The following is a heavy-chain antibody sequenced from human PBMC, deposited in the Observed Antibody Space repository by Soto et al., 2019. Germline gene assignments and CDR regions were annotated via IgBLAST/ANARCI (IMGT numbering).Heavy chain of an antibody. CDR3: AKVNSIVGDGDHDY. Sequence: EVQLLESGGGLVQPGGSLRLSCAASGFTFTTYAMSWVRQPPGKGLEWVSGISSSGDIPYYADSVKGRCTISRDQSKKTVYLQMNSLRAEDTALYYCAKVNSIVGDGDHDYWGQGTLVSVSS. V-gene: IGHV3-23*01. CDR2: ISSSGDIP. CDR1: GFTFTTYA. D-gene: IGHD4-17*01. J-gene: IGHJ4*02.